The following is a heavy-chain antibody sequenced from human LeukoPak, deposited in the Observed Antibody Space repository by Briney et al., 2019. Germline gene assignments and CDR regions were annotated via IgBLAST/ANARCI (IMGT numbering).Heavy chain of an antibody. CDR1: GFTFSSYA. CDR3: ARAPFSYCSGGSCFFDY. V-gene: IGHV3-30-3*01. CDR2: ISYDGSNK. D-gene: IGHD2-15*01. Sequence: GRSLRLSCAASGFTFSSYAMQWVRQAPGKGLEWVAVISYDGSNKYYADSVKGRFTISRDNSKNTLYLQMNSLRAEDTAVYYCARAPFSYCSGGSCFFDYWGQGTLVTVSS. J-gene: IGHJ4*02.